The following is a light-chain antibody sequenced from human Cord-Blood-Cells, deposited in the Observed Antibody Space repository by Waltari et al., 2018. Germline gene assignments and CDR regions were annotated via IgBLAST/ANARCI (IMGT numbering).Light chain of an antibody. V-gene: IGKV1-33*01. CDR1: QDISNY. CDR3: QQIT. J-gene: IGKJ5*01. Sequence: DIQMTQSPSSLSASVGDRVTITCQASQDISNYLNWYQQKPGKAPKLLIYGASNLETGVPSRFSGSGSGTDFTFTISSLQPEDIATYYCQQITFGQGTRLEIK. CDR2: GAS.